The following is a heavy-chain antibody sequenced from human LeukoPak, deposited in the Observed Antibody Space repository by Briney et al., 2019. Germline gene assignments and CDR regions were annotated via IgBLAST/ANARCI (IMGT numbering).Heavy chain of an antibody. CDR3: ARTSYDYVWGSYRLFDY. D-gene: IGHD3-16*02. Sequence: SVNVSCKASGGTFSSYAISWVRQAPGQGLEWMGGIIPIFGTANYAQKFQGRVTITADESTSTAYMELSSLRSEDTAVYYCARTSYDYVWGSYRLFDYWGQGTLVTVSS. CDR2: IIPIFGTA. V-gene: IGHV1-69*13. J-gene: IGHJ4*02. CDR1: GGTFSSYA.